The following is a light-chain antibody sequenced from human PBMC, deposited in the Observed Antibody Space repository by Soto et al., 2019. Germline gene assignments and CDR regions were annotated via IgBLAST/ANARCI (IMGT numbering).Light chain of an antibody. CDR2: AAS. CDR3: QQSYTIPRT. J-gene: IGKJ1*01. V-gene: IGKV1-39*01. Sequence: DIQITQSPSTLSASVGDRVTISCRSSQHISTYLNWYQHKPGKAPKLLVYAASTLQSGVLSWFSGSGSGTDFRLTIISLQPEDFATYYCQQSYTIPRTFGQGTKVDLK. CDR1: QHISTY.